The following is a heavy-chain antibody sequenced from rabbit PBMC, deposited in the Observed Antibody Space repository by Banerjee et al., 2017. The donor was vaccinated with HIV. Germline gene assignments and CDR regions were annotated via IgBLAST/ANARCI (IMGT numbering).Heavy chain of an antibody. V-gene: IGHV1S40*01. CDR3: AIDTYGYDDYAYNL. CDR1: GFDFSSYY. CDR2: ISGGTSSGA. Sequence: QSLEESGGDLVKPGASLTLTCTASGFDFSSYYMCWVRQAPGRGLEWIACISGGTSSGAYYATWAKGRFTVSKSSSTTVDLQMTSLTAADTATYFCAIDTYGYDDYAYNLWGPGTLVTVS. J-gene: IGHJ4*01. D-gene: IGHD6-1*01.